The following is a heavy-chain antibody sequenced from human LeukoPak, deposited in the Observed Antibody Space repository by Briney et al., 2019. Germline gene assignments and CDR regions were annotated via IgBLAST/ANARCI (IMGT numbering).Heavy chain of an antibody. CDR3: ARGQTTVTYPFDY. V-gene: IGHV4-39*01. CDR2: IYYSGST. J-gene: IGHJ4*02. CDR1: GGSISSSSYY. D-gene: IGHD4-17*01. Sequence: PSETLSLTCTVSGGSISSSSYYWGWIRQPPGKGLEWIGSIYYSGSTYYNPSLKSRVTISVDTSKNQFSLKLSSVTAADTAVYYCARGQTTVTYPFDYWGQGTLVTVSS.